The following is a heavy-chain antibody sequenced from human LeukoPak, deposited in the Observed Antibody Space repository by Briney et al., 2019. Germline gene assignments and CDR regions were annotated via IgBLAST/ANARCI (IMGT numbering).Heavy chain of an antibody. V-gene: IGHV3-21*01. CDR1: GFTFSSYW. J-gene: IGHJ6*02. D-gene: IGHD6-13*01. Sequence: GGSLRLSCVASGFTFSSYWMNWVRQAPGKGLEWVSSISSSSSYIYYADSVKGRFTISRDNAKNSLYLQMNSLRAEDTAVYYCARSSSWTNYYYYGMDVWGQGTTVTVSS. CDR3: ARSSSWTNYYYYGMDV. CDR2: ISSSSSYI.